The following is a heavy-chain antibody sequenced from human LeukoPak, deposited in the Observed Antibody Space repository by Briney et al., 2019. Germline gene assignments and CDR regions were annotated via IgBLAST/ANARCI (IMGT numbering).Heavy chain of an antibody. CDR1: GFTFSSYS. D-gene: IGHD1-7*01. J-gene: IGHJ3*02. V-gene: IGHV3-48*01. CDR3: ARDRALELDAFDI. CDR2: ISSSSSTI. Sequence: GGSLRLSCAASGFTFSSYSMNWVRQAPGKGLEWVSYISSSSSTIYYADSVKGRFTISRDNAKNSLYLQMNSLRAEDTAVYYCARDRALELDAFDIWGQGQWSPSLQ.